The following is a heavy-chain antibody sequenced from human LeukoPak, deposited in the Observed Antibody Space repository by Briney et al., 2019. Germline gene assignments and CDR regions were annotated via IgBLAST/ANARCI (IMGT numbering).Heavy chain of an antibody. CDR2: IIGIEDRT. J-gene: IGHJ3*02. V-gene: IGHV3-23*01. Sequence: PGGSLRLSCAVSGLTARSYAMPWVRQAPGKGLEWVSSIIGIEDRTMHADSVKGRFTISRDNLKNTLYLQMNSLRAEDTALYHCAKDPNGDYIGAFDMWGQGTLVTVSS. CDR1: GLTARSYA. D-gene: IGHD4-17*01. CDR3: AKDPNGDYIGAFDM.